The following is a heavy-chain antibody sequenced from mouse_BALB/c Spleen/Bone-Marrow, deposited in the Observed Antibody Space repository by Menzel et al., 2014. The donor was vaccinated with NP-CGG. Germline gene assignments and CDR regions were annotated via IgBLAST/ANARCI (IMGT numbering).Heavy chain of an antibody. Sequence: DVLLEQSGAELARPGASVKLSCTASGFNINNTWMQWVKQRPEQGLEWIGGIYPGNGNTRYNPKFQGKATMTADKSSSTAYLQRSSVASEDSAVDYCAREKGASLLRAHKAWCAHWGQGTLVTVSA. CDR2: IYPGNGNT. CDR1: GFNINNTW. V-gene: IGHV14-3*02. J-gene: IGHJ3*01. CDR3: AREKGASLLRAHKAWCAH. D-gene: IGHD1-2*01.